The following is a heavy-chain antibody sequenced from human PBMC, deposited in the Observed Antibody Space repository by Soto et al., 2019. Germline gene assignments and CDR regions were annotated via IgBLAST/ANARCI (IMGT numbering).Heavy chain of an antibody. CDR2: MGPNSGST. J-gene: IGHJ4*02. D-gene: IGHD3-22*01. CDR3: YDLNY. CDR1: GYTFTSYD. Sequence: QVQLVQSGDEVKKPGASVKVSCKASGYTFTSYDINWVRQAAGQGLEWMGWMGPNSGSTGYAPKFQDRLTMTRDTSISTAYMELSSLRSEDTAVYYCYDLNYWGQGTLVTVSS. V-gene: IGHV1-8*01.